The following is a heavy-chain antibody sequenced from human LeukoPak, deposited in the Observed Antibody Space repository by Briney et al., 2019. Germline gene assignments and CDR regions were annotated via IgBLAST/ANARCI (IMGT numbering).Heavy chain of an antibody. J-gene: IGHJ4*02. CDR2: IYYSGST. Sequence: SETLSLICTVSGGSISSSSYYWGWIRQPPGKGLEWIGSIYYSGSTYYNPSLKSRVTISADMSKNQFSLKLSSVTAADTAVYYCARHPQYSEVDYWGQGTLVTVSS. CDR1: GGSISSSSYY. V-gene: IGHV4-39*01. D-gene: IGHD5-12*01. CDR3: ARHPQYSEVDY.